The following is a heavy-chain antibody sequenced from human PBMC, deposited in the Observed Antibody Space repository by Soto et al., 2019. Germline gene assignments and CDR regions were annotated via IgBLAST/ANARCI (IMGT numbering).Heavy chain of an antibody. CDR3: ARGGHLVVVTAALDY. V-gene: IGHV1-46*01. Sequence: QVQLMQSGAEVKKPGASVKVSCKASGDTFTEYYIHWVRQAPGQGLEWMGTVNPSGGHTTYAQHFLGRVTMTRDTSTSTLYMELTSLTSEDTAVYYRARGGHLVVVTAALDYWGQGTLVTVSS. D-gene: IGHD2-21*02. J-gene: IGHJ4*02. CDR1: GDTFTEYY. CDR2: VNPSGGHT.